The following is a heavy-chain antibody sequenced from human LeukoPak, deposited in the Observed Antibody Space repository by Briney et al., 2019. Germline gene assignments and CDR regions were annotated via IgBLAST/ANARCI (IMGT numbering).Heavy chain of an antibody. CDR3: AKEGARFLEWLYYDY. CDR1: GFTFSSYA. CDR2: ISGSGGST. V-gene: IGHV3-23*01. D-gene: IGHD3-3*01. J-gene: IGHJ4*02. Sequence: GGSLRLSCAASGFTFSSYAMSWVRQAPGKGLEWVSAISGSGGSTYYADSVKGRFTISRDDSKNTLYLQMNSLRAEDTAVYYCAKEGARFLEWLYYDYWGQGTLVTVSS.